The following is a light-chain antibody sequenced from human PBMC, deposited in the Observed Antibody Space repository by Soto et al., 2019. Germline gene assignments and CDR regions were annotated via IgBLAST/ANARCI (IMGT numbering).Light chain of an antibody. CDR1: QSVTSSY. CDR3: QQYGSSPFT. V-gene: IGKV3-20*01. CDR2: GAS. J-gene: IGKJ3*01. Sequence: EIVLTQSPGTLSLSPGERATLSCRASQSVTSSYFAWYQQKPGQAPRLLIHGASSRATGIPDRFSGSGSGTDFTLTISRLEPEDFAVYYCQQYGSSPFTFVPGTKVDIK.